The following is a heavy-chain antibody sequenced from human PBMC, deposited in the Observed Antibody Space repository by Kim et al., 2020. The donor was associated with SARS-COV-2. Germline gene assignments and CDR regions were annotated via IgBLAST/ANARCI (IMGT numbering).Heavy chain of an antibody. D-gene: IGHD1-26*01. CDR2: ITWNSGRI. J-gene: IGHJ4*02. CDR3: LASRQGGTPLDFDF. Sequence: GGSLRLSCVASGFTFGDYAMHWVRQAPGKGLHWVSGITWNSGRIGYADSVKGRFTISRDNTKNCLYLQMNSLQPEDTALYDCLASRQGGTPLDFDFWGQGTLVTVSS. CDR1: GFTFGDYA. V-gene: IGHV3-9*01.